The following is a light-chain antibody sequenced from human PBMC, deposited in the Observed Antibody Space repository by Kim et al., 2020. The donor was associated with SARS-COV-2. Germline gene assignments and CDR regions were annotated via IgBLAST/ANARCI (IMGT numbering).Light chain of an antibody. CDR3: QQYFGSHKT. Sequence: SPGERATLSCRASQTISSAFLAWYQQKPGQAPRLIIYGASNRATGIADRFSGSGFGTDFTLTISRLEPEDFAVYYCQQYFGSHKTFGQGTKVDIK. J-gene: IGKJ1*01. CDR2: GAS. V-gene: IGKV3-20*01. CDR1: QTISSAF.